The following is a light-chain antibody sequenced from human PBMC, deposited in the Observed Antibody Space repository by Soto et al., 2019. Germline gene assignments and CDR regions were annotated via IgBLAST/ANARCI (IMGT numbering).Light chain of an antibody. CDR3: SSYAGSNNFAV. CDR1: SSDVGGYNY. V-gene: IGLV2-8*01. Sequence: QSVLTQPPSASGSPGQSVTISCTGTSSDVGGYNYVSWYQHHPGKAPKVMIYEVSKRPSGVPDRFSGSKSGNTASLTVSGLTAEEEAVYHCSSYAGSNNFAVFGTGTKLTVL. J-gene: IGLJ1*01. CDR2: EVS.